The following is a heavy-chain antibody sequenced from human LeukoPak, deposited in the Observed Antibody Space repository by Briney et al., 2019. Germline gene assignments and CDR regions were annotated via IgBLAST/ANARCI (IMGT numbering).Heavy chain of an antibody. Sequence: PGGSLRLSCAASGFTFSSYSMNWVRQAPGKGLEWVSGISWNSGSIGYADSVKGRFTISRDNAKNSLYLQMNSLRAEDTALYYCAKGTLLKMATLTTDFDYWGQGTLVTVSS. V-gene: IGHV3-9*01. D-gene: IGHD5-24*01. CDR2: ISWNSGSI. CDR3: AKGTLLKMATLTTDFDY. J-gene: IGHJ4*02. CDR1: GFTFSSYS.